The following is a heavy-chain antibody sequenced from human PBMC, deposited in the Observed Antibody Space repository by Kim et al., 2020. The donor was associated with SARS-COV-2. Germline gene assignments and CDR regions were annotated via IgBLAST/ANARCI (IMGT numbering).Heavy chain of an antibody. J-gene: IGHJ5*02. CDR2: IIVFADTA. D-gene: IGHD3-10*01. Sequence: SVKVSCKSSGGSFNRLTINWVRQAPGQGLQWMGRIIVFADTADYAPKFQDRVTITADKSTNTAYMELRSLRPDDTAVYYCARGTYGSGRGYWFDPWGQGTLVTVSS. CDR3: ARGTYGSGRGYWFDP. CDR1: GGSFNRLT. V-gene: IGHV1-69*08.